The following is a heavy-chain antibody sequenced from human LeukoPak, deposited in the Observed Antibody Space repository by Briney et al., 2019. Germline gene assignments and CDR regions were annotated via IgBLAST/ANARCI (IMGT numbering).Heavy chain of an antibody. CDR2: ISGSNGNT. D-gene: IGHD6-13*01. CDR1: GYTFTSCD. CDR3: ARGSIAAAGYFDY. V-gene: IGHV1-18*01. J-gene: IGHJ4*02. Sequence: ASVKVSCTASGYTFTSCDISWVRQAPGQRLEWIGWISGSNGNTNYAQKLQGRVSMTADTSTSTAYMELRSLRSDDTAVYYCARGSIAAAGYFDYWGQGTLVTVSS.